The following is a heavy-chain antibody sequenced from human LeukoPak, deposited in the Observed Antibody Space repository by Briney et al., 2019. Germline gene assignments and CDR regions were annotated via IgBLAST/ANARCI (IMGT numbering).Heavy chain of an antibody. CDR3: ARDGFDY. CDR2: ISYDGTNK. V-gene: IGHV3-30*04. J-gene: IGHJ4*02. Sequence: GGSLRLSCAASGFTFSSYSMHWVRQAPGKGPEWLIVISYDGTNKYYADSVKGRFTISRDNSKNTLYLQMDSLRPEDTAVYYCARDGFDYRGQGTLAPSPQ. CDR1: GFTFSSYS.